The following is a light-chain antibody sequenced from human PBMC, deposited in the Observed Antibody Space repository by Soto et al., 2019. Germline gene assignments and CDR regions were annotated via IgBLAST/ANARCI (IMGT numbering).Light chain of an antibody. CDR3: QQYNSYSA. CDR2: KAS. CDR1: QSISSY. Sequence: DIQMTQSPSSLSASVGDRVTITCRASQSISSYLSWYQQKPGKAPKLLIYKASTLKSGVPSSFSGSGSGTEFTLTISSLQPDYFATYYCQQYNSYSAFGPGTKVEIK. J-gene: IGKJ3*01. V-gene: IGKV1-5*03.